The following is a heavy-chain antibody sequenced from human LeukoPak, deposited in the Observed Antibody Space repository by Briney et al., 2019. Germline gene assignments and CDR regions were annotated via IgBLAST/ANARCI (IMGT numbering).Heavy chain of an antibody. Sequence: GGSLRLSCAASGFTFSRYEMNWVRQAPGKGLEWVSYISSSGSTIYYADSVKGRFTISRDNAKNSLYLQMNSLRAEDTAVYYCARVGIGFGELFTYYYYYYGMDVWGQGTTVTVSS. CDR3: ARVGIGFGELFTYYYYYYGMDV. CDR1: GFTFSRYE. V-gene: IGHV3-48*03. CDR2: ISSSGSTI. J-gene: IGHJ6*02. D-gene: IGHD3-10*01.